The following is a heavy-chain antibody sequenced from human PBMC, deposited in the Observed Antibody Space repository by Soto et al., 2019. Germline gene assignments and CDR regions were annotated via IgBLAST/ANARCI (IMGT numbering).Heavy chain of an antibody. Sequence: EVQLVESGGGLVQPGGSLRLSCAVSGFTFSSHSRNWVRQAPGKGLEWVSYISGASKTIYYADSLKGRFTISRDNAKNSLYLQMNSLRDEDTAVYYCARDGRQGYDMDVWGQGTTVTVSS. CDR1: GFTFSSHS. CDR3: ARDGRQGYDMDV. CDR2: ISGASKTI. J-gene: IGHJ6*02. V-gene: IGHV3-48*02.